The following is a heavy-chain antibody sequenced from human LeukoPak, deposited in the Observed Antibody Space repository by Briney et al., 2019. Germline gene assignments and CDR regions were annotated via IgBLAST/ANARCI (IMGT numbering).Heavy chain of an antibody. CDR2: VYYTGSS. CDR3: ARHSGSGSLSRPFDP. J-gene: IGHJ5*02. CDR1: GASVTSGGFY. V-gene: IGHV4-39*01. D-gene: IGHD3-10*01. Sequence: SETLSLTCSVSGASVTSGGFYWGWLRQPPGKGLEWIATVYYTGSSHYNPSLKSRVTISIDTSKNQFSLNLRSVIAADTPLYYCARHSGSGSLSRPFDPWGQGTLVTVSS.